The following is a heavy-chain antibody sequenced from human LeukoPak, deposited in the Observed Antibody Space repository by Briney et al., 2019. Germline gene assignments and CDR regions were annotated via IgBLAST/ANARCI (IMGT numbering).Heavy chain of an antibody. CDR1: GGSISSSSYY. V-gene: IGHV4-39*01. CDR2: IYYSGST. CDR3: ATEGLYCSGGSCYPKVFLY. J-gene: IGHJ4*02. Sequence: SETLSLTCTVSGGSISSSSYYWGWIRQPPGKGLEWIGSIYYSGSTYYNPSLKSRVTISVDTSKNQFSLKLSSVTAADTAVYYCATEGLYCSGGSCYPKVFLYWGQGTLVTVSS. D-gene: IGHD2-15*01.